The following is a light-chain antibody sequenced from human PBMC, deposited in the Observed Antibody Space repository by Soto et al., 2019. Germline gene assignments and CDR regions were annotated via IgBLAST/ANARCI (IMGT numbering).Light chain of an antibody. CDR1: RSDVGTYNL. CDR3: CSYAGNSYV. Sequence: QSALTQPASVSGSPGQSITISCTGTRSDVGTYNLVSWYQQHPGKAPKLMIYEGTKRPSGVSNRFSGSESGNTASLTISGLQAEDDADYYCCSYAGNSYVFGTGTKVTVL. J-gene: IGLJ1*01. CDR2: EGT. V-gene: IGLV2-23*01.